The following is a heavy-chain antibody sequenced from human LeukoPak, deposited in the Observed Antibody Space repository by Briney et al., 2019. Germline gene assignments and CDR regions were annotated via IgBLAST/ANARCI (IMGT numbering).Heavy chain of an antibody. CDR2: ISGSGGST. J-gene: IGHJ4*02. CDR3: AKDKKWYCSGGSCSYFDY. Sequence: GGSLRLSCAASGFTFSSYGMNWVRQAPGKGLEWVSAISGSGGSTYYADSVKGRFTISRDNSKNTLYLQMNSLRAEDTAVYYCAKDKKWYCSGGSCSYFDYWGQGTLVTVSS. D-gene: IGHD2-15*01. CDR1: GFTFSSYG. V-gene: IGHV3-23*01.